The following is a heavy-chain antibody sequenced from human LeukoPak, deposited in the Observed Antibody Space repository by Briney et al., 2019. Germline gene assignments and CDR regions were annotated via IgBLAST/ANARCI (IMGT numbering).Heavy chain of an antibody. CDR3: ARNTGRYYYMDV. V-gene: IGHV3-20*04. Sequence: GGSLRLSCAASGFTFDDYGMSWVRQAPGKGLEWVSGINWNGGSTGYADSVEGRFTISRDNAKNSLYLQMNSLRAEDTALYYCARNTGRYYYMDVWGKGTTVTVSS. CDR2: INWNGGST. D-gene: IGHD4-17*01. CDR1: GFTFDDYG. J-gene: IGHJ6*03.